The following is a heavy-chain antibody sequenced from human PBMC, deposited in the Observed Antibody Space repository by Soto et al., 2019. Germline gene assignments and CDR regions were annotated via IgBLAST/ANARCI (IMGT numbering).Heavy chain of an antibody. D-gene: IGHD5-12*01. CDR1: GDSVSSSSVT. CDR3: ARLIEMATIDY. V-gene: IGHV6-1*01. CDR2: TYYRSKWYN. J-gene: IGHJ4*02. Sequence: SQTLSLTCAISGDSVSSSSVTWNWIRQSPSRGLEWLGRTYYRSKWYNDYAESVKSRITINPDTSKNQFSLHLNSVTPEDTAVYYCARLIEMATIDYWGQGTLVTVSS.